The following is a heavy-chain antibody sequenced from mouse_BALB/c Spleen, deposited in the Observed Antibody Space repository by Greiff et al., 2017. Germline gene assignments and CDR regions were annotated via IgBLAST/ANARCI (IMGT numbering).Heavy chain of an antibody. V-gene: IGHV5-9-4*01. Sequence: EVNVVESGGGLVKPGGSLKLSCAASGFTFSSYAMSWVRQSPEKRLEWVAEISSGGSYTYYPDTVTGRFTISRDNAKNTLYLEMSSLRSEDTAMYYCARAYYGSSRGYAMDYWGQGTSVTVSS. CDR1: GFTFSSYA. D-gene: IGHD1-1*01. CDR3: ARAYYGSSRGYAMDY. J-gene: IGHJ4*01. CDR2: ISSGGSYT.